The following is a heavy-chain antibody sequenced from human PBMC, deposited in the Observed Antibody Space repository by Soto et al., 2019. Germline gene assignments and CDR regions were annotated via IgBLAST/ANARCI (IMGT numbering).Heavy chain of an antibody. J-gene: IGHJ6*03. V-gene: IGHV4-4*02. CDR3: ARGGYYFYMDV. CDR2: IHHSGST. CDR1: GGSVTISNW. D-gene: IGHD1-26*01. Sequence: QVQLQESGPGLVKPSGTLSLTCAVSGGSVTISNWWSWVRQTPGKGLDWIGQIHHSGSTNYNPSLTSRVTISVDKSKNQFSLEMKSVTAADTAVYYCARGGYYFYMDVWGKGTTVTVSS.